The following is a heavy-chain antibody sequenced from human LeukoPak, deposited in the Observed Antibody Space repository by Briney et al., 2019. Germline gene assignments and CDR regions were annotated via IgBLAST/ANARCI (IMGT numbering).Heavy chain of an antibody. CDR2: IYPGDSDT. Sequence: GESLKISCKGSGYSFTSYWIDWVRQMPGKGLEWMGIIYPGDSDTRYSPSFQGQVTISADKSISTAYLQWSSLKASDTAMYYCARPYYYGSGSRGSHYYYYMDVWGKGTTVTVSS. V-gene: IGHV5-51*01. CDR1: GYSFTSYW. D-gene: IGHD3-10*01. J-gene: IGHJ6*03. CDR3: ARPYYYGSGSRGSHYYYYMDV.